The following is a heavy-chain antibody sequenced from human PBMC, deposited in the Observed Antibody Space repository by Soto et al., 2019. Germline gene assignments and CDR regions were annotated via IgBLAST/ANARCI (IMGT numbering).Heavy chain of an antibody. J-gene: IGHJ4*02. CDR2: ISHNGAGT. V-gene: IGHV3-23*01. CDR1: GFTFSSYA. Sequence: EVQVLESGGGLVQPGGSLRLSCAASGFTFSSYAMIWVRQAPGKGLEWVSAISHNGAGTYYADSVKGRFTISRDNSKNSLYLQMNSLRAAGTAVYYCAKLVASGTAYWGQGTLVTVSS. D-gene: IGHD2-15*01. CDR3: AKLVASGTAY.